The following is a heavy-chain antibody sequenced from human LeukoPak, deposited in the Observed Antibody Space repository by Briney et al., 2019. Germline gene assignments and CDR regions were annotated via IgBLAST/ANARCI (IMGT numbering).Heavy chain of an antibody. CDR2: INHSGST. D-gene: IGHD3-22*01. V-gene: IGHV4-34*01. CDR1: GGSFSGYY. J-gene: IGHJ4*02. Sequence: SETLSLTCAVYGGSFSGYYWSWIRQPPGKGLEWIGEINHSGSTNYNPSLKSRVTISVDTSKNQFSLKLSSVTAADTAVYYCARHRRHYYDSSGYPYYFDYWGQGTLVTVSS. CDR3: ARHRRHYYDSSGYPYYFDY.